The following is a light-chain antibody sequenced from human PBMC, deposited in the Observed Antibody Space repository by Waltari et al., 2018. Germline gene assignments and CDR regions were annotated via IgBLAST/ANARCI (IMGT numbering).Light chain of an antibody. CDR3: QQYGSSPFT. CDR2: GAS. V-gene: IGKV3-20*01. Sequence: EIVLTQSPGPPSLSPGERATLSGRASQSVSSSYLAWYQQKPGQAPRLLIYGASSRATGIPDRFSGSGSGTDFTLTISRLEPEDFAVYYCQQYGSSPFTFGPGTKVDIK. CDR1: QSVSSSY. J-gene: IGKJ3*01.